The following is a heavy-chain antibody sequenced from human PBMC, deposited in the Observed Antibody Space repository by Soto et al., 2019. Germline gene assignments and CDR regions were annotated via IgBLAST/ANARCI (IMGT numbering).Heavy chain of an antibody. J-gene: IGHJ4*02. CDR2: IIPILNKT. D-gene: IGHD3-3*01. CDR3: VKDFSGYTSL. V-gene: IGHV1-69*02. Sequence: QVLLEQSGSVVKRPGSSVTVSCKASGGPFNNFIFTWVRQAPGQGLEWMGRIIPILNKTNYAQTFRGRVAITADTPASTSYIELTGLRLDDRAMYYCVKDFSGYTSLWGQGTLVSVTS. CDR1: GGPFNNFI.